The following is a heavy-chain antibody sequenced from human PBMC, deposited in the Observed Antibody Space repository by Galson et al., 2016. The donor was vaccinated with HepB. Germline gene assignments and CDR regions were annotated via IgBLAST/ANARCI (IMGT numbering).Heavy chain of an antibody. CDR1: GYTFTGYP. J-gene: IGHJ4*02. CDR2: INTGNGDK. Sequence: SVKVSCKASGYTFTGYPMHWVRQAPGQRLEWMGWINTGNGDKKYSQKSQGRVTITRDTSASTAYTELSSLKSEDTAVYYCARDEFGSSWYLGSFDFWGQGTLVTVSS. D-gene: IGHD6-13*01. CDR3: ARDEFGSSWYLGSFDF. V-gene: IGHV1-3*04.